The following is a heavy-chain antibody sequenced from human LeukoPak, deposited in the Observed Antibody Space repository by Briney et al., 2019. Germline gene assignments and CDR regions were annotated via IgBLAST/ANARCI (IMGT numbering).Heavy chain of an antibody. V-gene: IGHV1-69*13. J-gene: IGHJ4*02. CDR3: ALGYSYGYWGLDY. CDR2: IIPIFGTA. Sequence: ASVKVSCKASGGTFSSYAISWVRQAPGQGLEWMGGIIPIFGTANYAQRFQGRVTITAGESTSTAYMELSSLRSEDTAVYYCALGYSYGYWGLDYWGQGTLVTVSS. CDR1: GGTFSSYA. D-gene: IGHD5-18*01.